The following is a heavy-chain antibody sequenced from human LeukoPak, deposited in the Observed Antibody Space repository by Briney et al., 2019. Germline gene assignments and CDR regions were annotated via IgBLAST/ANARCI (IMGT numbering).Heavy chain of an antibody. CDR2: TYYRSKWYN. Sequence: SQTLALTCAISGDSISSNSVAWNWIRQSPSRGLEWLGRTYYRSKWYNDYAVSVKSRISINPDTSKNQFSLQLNSVTPEDTAVYYCARVSWVQQLSHFNYWGQGTPVTVSS. CDR3: ARVSWVQQLSHFNY. V-gene: IGHV6-1*01. CDR1: GDSISSNSVA. J-gene: IGHJ4*02. D-gene: IGHD6-13*01.